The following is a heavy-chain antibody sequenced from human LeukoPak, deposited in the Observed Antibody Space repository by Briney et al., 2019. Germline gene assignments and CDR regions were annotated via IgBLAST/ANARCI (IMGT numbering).Heavy chain of an antibody. J-gene: IGHJ5*02. CDR1: GGSISSGDYY. D-gene: IGHD3-3*01. V-gene: IGHV4-30-4*01. CDR3: ARCREWLLRRVWFDP. Sequence: SQTLSLTCTVSGGSISSGDYYWSWIRQPPGKGLEWIGYIYHSGSTYYNPSLKSRVTISVDTSKNQFSLKLSSVTAADTAVYYCARCREWLLRRVWFDPWGQGTLVTVSS. CDR2: IYHSGST.